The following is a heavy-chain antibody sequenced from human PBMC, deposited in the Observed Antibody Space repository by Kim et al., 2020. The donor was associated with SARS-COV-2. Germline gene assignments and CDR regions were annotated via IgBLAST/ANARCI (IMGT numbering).Heavy chain of an antibody. CDR3: ARIEASLYYGSASYYLPNY. D-gene: IGHD3-10*01. CDR2: IDPSDSYT. Sequence: GESLKISCKGSGYSFTSYWISWVRQMPGKGLEWMGRIDPSDSYTNYSPSFQGHVTISADKSISTAYLQWSSLKASDTAMYYCARIEASLYYGSASYYLPNYWGQGTLVTVSS. CDR1: GYSFTSYW. V-gene: IGHV5-10-1*01. J-gene: IGHJ4*02.